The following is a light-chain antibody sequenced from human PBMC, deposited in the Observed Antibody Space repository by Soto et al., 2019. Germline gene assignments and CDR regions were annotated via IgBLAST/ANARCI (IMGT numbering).Light chain of an antibody. J-gene: IGKJ5*01. CDR3: MQSTQLPPT. V-gene: IGKV2D-29*02. Sequence: DVVMTQTPLSLSVAPGQPASISCKSSQSLLHITGETFLFWYLQKPGQSPQLLIYEVSTRVSGVPDRFSGSGSGTDFTREISRVETDDVGIYYCMQSTQLPPTFGQGTRLWIE. CDR2: EVS. CDR1: QSLLHITGETF.